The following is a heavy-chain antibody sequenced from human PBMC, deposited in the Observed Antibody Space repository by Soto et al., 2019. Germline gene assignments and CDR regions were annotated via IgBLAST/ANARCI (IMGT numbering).Heavy chain of an antibody. CDR1: GGSISSSSYY. CDR2: IYYSGST. Sequence: PSETLSLTCTVSGGSISSSSYYWGWIRQPPGKGLEWIGSIYYSGSTYYNPSLKSRVTISVDTSKNQFSLKLSSVTAADTAVYYCARPHYDFWRFEYYYYGMDVWGQGTTVTVSS. D-gene: IGHD3-3*01. V-gene: IGHV4-39*01. CDR3: ARPHYDFWRFEYYYYGMDV. J-gene: IGHJ6*02.